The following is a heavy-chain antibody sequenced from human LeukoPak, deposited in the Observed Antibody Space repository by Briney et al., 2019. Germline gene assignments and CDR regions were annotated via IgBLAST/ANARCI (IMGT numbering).Heavy chain of an antibody. CDR3: TTRGGSFSVFNY. D-gene: IGHD1-26*01. CDR2: IKSKTDGGTT. CDR1: GGSISSYY. V-gene: IGHV3-15*01. Sequence: ETLSLTCTVSGGSISSYYWSWIRQPPGKGLEWVGRIKSKTDGGTTDYAAPVKDRFTISRDDSRKTLDLQMNSLKTEDTAVYYCTTRGGSFSVFNYWGQGTLVTVSS. J-gene: IGHJ4*02.